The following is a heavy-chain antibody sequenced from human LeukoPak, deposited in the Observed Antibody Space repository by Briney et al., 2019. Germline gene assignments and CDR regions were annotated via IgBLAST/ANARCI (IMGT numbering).Heavy chain of an antibody. J-gene: IGHJ4*01. CDR3: ARLVGPKGIGVAGIYFDY. CDR2: ICICHTDT. Sequence: GSGYSFTSYWIVWLRQMPGKGLEWMGIICICHTDTRYSPSFQGQVTISADKSISTAYLQWRSLTASDTAMYYCARLVGPKGIGVAGIYFDYWG. V-gene: IGHV5-51*01. D-gene: IGHD6-19*01. CDR1: GYSFTSYW.